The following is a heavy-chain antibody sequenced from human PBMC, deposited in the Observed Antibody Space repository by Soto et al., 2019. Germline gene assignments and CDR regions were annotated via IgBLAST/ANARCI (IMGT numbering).Heavy chain of an antibody. Sequence: SETLSLTCTVSGGSISSSSYYWGWIRQPPGKGLEWIGSIYYSGSTYYNPSLKSRVTISVDTSKNQFSLKLSSVNAADTAVYYCVSHDRWVRSWRSWVAFDIWGQGTMVTVSS. D-gene: IGHD6-13*01. J-gene: IGHJ3*02. V-gene: IGHV4-39*01. CDR3: VSHDRWVRSWRSWVAFDI. CDR1: GGSISSSSYY. CDR2: IYYSGST.